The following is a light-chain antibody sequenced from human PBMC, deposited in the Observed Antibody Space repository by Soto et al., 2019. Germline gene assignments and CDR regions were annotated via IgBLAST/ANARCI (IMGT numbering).Light chain of an antibody. CDR2: GNT. CDR1: SSNIGADFG. V-gene: IGLV1-40*01. J-gene: IGLJ1*01. Sequence: QSALTQPPSVSGAPGQRITISCTGSSSNIGADFGVYWYQQLPGAAPKLLIYGNTNRPSGVPDRFSGSKSGTSASLAITGLQAEDEADYYCQSYDRSLTGVFGTGTKVTVL. CDR3: QSYDRSLTGV.